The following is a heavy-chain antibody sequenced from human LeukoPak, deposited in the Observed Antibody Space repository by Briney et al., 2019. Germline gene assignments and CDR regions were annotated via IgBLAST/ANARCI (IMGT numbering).Heavy chain of an antibody. Sequence: SETLSLICTVSCGPMRDSYWYWIRHSAATGMEWIGRIHAIGSTNYNPSLKSRVIISLDTSKNQFSLSLSDVTVEDTATYSCARILDRDAWGQGQLVTVSP. D-gene: IGHD3-22*01. CDR1: CGPMRDSY. V-gene: IGHV4-4*07. CDR2: IHAIGST. J-gene: IGHJ3*01. CDR3: ARILDRDA.